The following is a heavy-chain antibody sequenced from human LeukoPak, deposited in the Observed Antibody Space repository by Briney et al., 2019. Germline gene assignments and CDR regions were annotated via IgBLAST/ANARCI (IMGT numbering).Heavy chain of an antibody. J-gene: IGHJ3*02. Sequence: GGSLRLSGAASGFTFSSYGMHWVRHAPSKGLEWVAFIRYDGSNKYYADSVKGRFTISRDNSKNTLYLQMNSLRAEDTAVYYCARDQRITIFGVVSKRAFDIWGQGTMVTVSS. V-gene: IGHV3-30*02. CDR3: ARDQRITIFGVVSKRAFDI. D-gene: IGHD3-3*01. CDR1: GFTFSSYG. CDR2: IRYDGSNK.